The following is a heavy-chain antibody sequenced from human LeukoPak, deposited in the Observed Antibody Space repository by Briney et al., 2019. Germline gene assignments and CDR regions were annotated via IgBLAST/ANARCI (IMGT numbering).Heavy chain of an antibody. CDR3: AKVYYNWTYGAQVEF. V-gene: IGHV3-30*02. J-gene: IGHJ4*02. CDR1: GFTFSNFD. CDR2: IRYDGSKR. D-gene: IGHD5-24*01. Sequence: PGGSLRLSCAASGFTFSNFDMRWVRQAPGKGLEWVAFIRYDGSKREYVDSVKGRLTIFRDNSKNTLYLQMNSLRAEDTALYYCAKVYYNWTYGAQVEFWGQGTLVTVSS.